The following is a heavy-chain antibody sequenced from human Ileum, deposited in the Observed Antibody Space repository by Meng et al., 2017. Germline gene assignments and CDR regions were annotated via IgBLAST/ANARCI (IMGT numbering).Heavy chain of an antibody. J-gene: IGHJ5*02. D-gene: IGHD6-19*01. Sequence: RECAPGMVRHSETLYLTCNVSGRSVSSANSYWSCIRQAPGKGLEWIGYVYNTGNTNSNPSLRSRLTMSVDTSNSQFSLKLTSVTAADTAVYYCARGGGGGWPNWFDPWGQGTLVTVSS. V-gene: IGHV4-61*01. CDR2: VYNTGNT. CDR1: GRSVSSANSY. CDR3: ARGGGGGWPNWFDP.